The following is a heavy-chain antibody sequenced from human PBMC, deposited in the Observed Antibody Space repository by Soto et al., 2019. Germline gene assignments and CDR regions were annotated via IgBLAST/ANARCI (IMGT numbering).Heavy chain of an antibody. J-gene: IGHJ4*02. CDR1: GFTFSSYT. Sequence: GSLRLSCAASGFTFSSYTMNWVRQAPGKGLEWVSSISSSTYIYYADSVKGRFTISRDNAKNSLYLQMNSLRAEDTAVYYCARDLRPSTAVILVVDSWGQGTLVTVSS. V-gene: IGHV3-21*01. CDR3: ARDLRPSTAVILVVDS. CDR2: ISSSTYI. D-gene: IGHD4-4*01.